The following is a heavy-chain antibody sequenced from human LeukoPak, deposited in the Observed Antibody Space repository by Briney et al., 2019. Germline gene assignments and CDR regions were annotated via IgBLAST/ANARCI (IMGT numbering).Heavy chain of an antibody. D-gene: IGHD2-2*01. V-gene: IGHV3-23*01. Sequence: PGGSLRLSCAASGLTFRYYAMSWVRQAPGKGLEWVSAISGSGSTTYYADPVKGRFTISRDNSKNTVYLQMNGLRAEDTAVYYCAKDWDQLLYYFDYWGQGTLVTVSS. CDR1: GLTFRYYA. CDR2: ISGSGSTT. CDR3: AKDWDQLLYYFDY. J-gene: IGHJ4*02.